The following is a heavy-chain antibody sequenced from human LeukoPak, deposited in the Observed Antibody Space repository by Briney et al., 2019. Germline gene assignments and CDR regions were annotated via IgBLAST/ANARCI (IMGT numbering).Heavy chain of an antibody. Sequence: PTGGSLRLSCAASGFTFSSYAMNWVRQAPGKGLEWVSAISGSGGSTYYADSVKGRFTISRDNSKNTLYLQMNSLRAEDTAVYYCAKAFIPSLFDYWGQGTLVTVSS. J-gene: IGHJ4*02. CDR3: AKAFIPSLFDY. CDR1: GFTFSSYA. V-gene: IGHV3-23*01. CDR2: ISGSGGST.